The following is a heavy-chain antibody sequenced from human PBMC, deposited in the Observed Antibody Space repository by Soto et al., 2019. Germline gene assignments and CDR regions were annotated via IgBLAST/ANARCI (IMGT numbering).Heavy chain of an antibody. J-gene: IGHJ4*02. D-gene: IGHD5-18*01. CDR2: IYYSGST. V-gene: IGHV4-39*01. CDR1: GGSISSSSYY. Sequence: SETLSLTCTVSGGSISSSSYYWGWIRQPPGKGLEWIGSIYYSGSTYYNPSLKSRVTISVDTSKNQFSLKLSSVTAADTAVYYCAGGNVDTAMVNPLFDYWGQGTLVTVSS. CDR3: AGGNVDTAMVNPLFDY.